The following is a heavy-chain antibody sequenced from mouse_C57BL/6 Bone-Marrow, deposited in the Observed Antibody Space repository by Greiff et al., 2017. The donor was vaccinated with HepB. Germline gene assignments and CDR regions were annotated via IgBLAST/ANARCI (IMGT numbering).Heavy chain of an antibody. J-gene: IGHJ1*03. CDR1: GFTFSDYG. Sequence: EVHLVESGGGLVQPGGSLKLSCAASGFTFSDYGMAWVRQAPRKGPEWVAFISNLAYSIYYADTVTGRFTISRENAKNTLYLEMSSLRSEDTAMYYCARPHYGSSKDWYFDVWGTGTTVTVSS. V-gene: IGHV5-15*01. CDR3: ARPHYGSSKDWYFDV. D-gene: IGHD1-1*01. CDR2: ISNLAYSI.